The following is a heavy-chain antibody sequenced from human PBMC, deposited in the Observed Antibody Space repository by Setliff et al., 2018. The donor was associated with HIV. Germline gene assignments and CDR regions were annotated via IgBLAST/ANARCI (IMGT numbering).Heavy chain of an antibody. CDR1: GGSISSGSDY. CDR2: IYPSGST. V-gene: IGHV4-61*09. D-gene: IGHD1-26*01. J-gene: IGHJ4*02. CDR3: ARSSPRFSGSYFDY. Sequence: SETLSLTCTVSGGSISSGSDYWSWIRQPAGKGLEWIGHIYPSGSTNYNPSLKSRVTISVDTSKNQFSLKLSSVTAADTAVYYCARSSPRFSGSYFDYWGQGTLVTVSS.